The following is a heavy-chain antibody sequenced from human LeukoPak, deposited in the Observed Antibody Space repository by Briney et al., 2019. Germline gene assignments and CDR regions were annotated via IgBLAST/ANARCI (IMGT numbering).Heavy chain of an antibody. D-gene: IGHD3-10*01. CDR1: GYTFTSYA. CDR3: ARLIEYYYGSGSYLPS. J-gene: IGHJ5*02. CDR2: IDAGNGNT. V-gene: IGHV1-3*01. Sequence: ASVKVSCKASGYTFTSYAMHWVRQAPGQRLEWMGWIDAGNGNTKYSQKFQGRVTITRDTSASTAYMELSSLRSEVTAVYYCARLIEYYYGSGSYLPSWGQGTLVTVSS.